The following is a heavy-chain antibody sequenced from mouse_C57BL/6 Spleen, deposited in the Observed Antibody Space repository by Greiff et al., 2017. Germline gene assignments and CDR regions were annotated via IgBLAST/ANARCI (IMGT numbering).Heavy chain of an antibody. J-gene: IGHJ2*01. Sequence: QVQLKQPGAELVRPGSSVKLSCKASGYTFTSYWMHWVKQRPIQGLEWIGNIDPSDSETHYNQKFKDKATLTVDKSSSTAYMQLSSLTSEDSAVYYCARVTQDYFDYWGQGTTLTVSS. CDR1: GYTFTSYW. D-gene: IGHD2-12*01. CDR2: IDPSDSET. CDR3: ARVTQDYFDY. V-gene: IGHV1-52*01.